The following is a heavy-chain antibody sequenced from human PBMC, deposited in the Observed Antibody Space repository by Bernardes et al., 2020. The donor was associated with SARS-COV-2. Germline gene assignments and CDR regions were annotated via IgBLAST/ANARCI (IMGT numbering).Heavy chain of an antibody. D-gene: IGHD3-3*01. CDR1: GDSITRDNW. J-gene: IGHJ3*02. CDR2: IHHSGRT. V-gene: IGHV4-4*02. Sequence: SETLPLTCDVSGDSITRDNWWSWVRQSPEKGLEWIGEIHHSGRTAYNPSLRGRVTMSIDKSKNHFSLRLNSLTAADTAIYYCATITVFGVYTPGGLDIWGQGTLVKVSS. CDR3: ATITVFGVYTPGGLDI.